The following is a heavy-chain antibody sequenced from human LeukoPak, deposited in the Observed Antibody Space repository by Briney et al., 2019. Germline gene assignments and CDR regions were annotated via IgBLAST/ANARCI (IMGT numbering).Heavy chain of an antibody. CDR1: GGTFSSYA. V-gene: IGHV1-69*06. D-gene: IGHD3-10*01. J-gene: IGHJ3*02. Sequence: ASVKVSCKASGGTFSSYAISWVRQAPGQGLEWMGGIIPIFGTANYAQKFQGRVTITADKSTSTAYMELSRLRSDDTAVYYCARGTMVRGVIITLYAFDIWGQGTMVPVSS. CDR3: ARGTMVRGVIITLYAFDI. CDR2: IIPIFGTA.